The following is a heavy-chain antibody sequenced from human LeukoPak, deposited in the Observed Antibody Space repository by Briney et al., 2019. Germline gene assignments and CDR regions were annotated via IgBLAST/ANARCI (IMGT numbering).Heavy chain of an antibody. Sequence: RPSETLSLTCTVSGGSIDTANYYWGWLRQPPGKGLEWIGSIYYSETTYDNPSLKSRVTISIETSKNQFSLRLSSVTASDTAVYYCARQRADYYYYYVDVWGEGTTVAV. CDR3: ARQRADYYYYYVDV. J-gene: IGHJ6*03. V-gene: IGHV4-39*01. CDR1: GGSIDTANYY. CDR2: IYYSETT.